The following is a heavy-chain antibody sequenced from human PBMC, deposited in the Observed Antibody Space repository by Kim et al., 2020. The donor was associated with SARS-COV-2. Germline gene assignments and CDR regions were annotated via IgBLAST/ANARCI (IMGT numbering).Heavy chain of an antibody. CDR1: GFTFSSYA. Sequence: GGSLRLSCAASGFTFSSYAMSWVRQAPGKGLEWVSAISGSGGSTYYADSVKGRFTISRDNSKNTLYLQMNSLRAEDTAVYYCAKWGYGDYSRVTTGVAFDIWGQGTMVTVSS. J-gene: IGHJ3*02. D-gene: IGHD4-17*01. CDR3: AKWGYGDYSRVTTGVAFDI. CDR2: ISGSGGST. V-gene: IGHV3-23*01.